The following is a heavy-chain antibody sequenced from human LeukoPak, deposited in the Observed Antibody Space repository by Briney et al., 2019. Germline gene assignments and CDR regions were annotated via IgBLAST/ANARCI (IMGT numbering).Heavy chain of an antibody. J-gene: IGHJ4*02. CDR2: INPNSGGT. Sequence: ASVKVSCKASGYTFTGYYMHWVRQAPGQGLEWMGWINPNSGGTNYAQKFQGRVTMTRDTSISTAYMELSRLRSEDTAVYYCARIGDSSGYGYSDHDYWGQGTLVTVSS. CDR3: ARIGDSSGYGYSDHDY. V-gene: IGHV1-2*02. D-gene: IGHD3-22*01. CDR1: GYTFTGYY.